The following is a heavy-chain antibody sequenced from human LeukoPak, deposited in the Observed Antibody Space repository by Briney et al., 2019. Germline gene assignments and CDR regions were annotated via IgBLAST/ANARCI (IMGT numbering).Heavy chain of an antibody. Sequence: PGGSLRLSCTASGFTFGDYAMSWFRQAPGKGLEWVGFIRSKAYGGTTEYAASVKGRFTISRDDSKSIAYLQMNSLKTEDTAVYYCTRTTSLGIAAAGFDYWGQGTLVTVSS. CDR3: TRTTSLGIAAAGFDY. CDR1: GFTFGDYA. V-gene: IGHV3-49*03. CDR2: IRSKAYGGTT. D-gene: IGHD6-13*01. J-gene: IGHJ4*02.